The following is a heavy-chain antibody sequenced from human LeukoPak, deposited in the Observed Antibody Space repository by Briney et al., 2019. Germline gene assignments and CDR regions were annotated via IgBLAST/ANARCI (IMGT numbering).Heavy chain of an antibody. CDR2: ISYDGSNK. CDR3: ATLTGLSPGLTTY. Sequence: GGSLRLSFAASGFTFSSYAMHWVRQAPGKGLEWVAVISYDGSNKYYADSVKGRFTISRDNSKNTLYLQMNSLRAEDTAVYYCATLTGLSPGLTTYWGQGTLVTVSS. CDR1: GFTFSSYA. D-gene: IGHD3-9*01. V-gene: IGHV3-30-3*01. J-gene: IGHJ4*02.